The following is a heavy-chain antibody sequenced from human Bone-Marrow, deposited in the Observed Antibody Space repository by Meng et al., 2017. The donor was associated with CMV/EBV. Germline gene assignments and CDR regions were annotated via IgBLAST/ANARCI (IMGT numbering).Heavy chain of an antibody. CDR2: INPKSAGT. CDR3: TRTWIDSFTPDFDY. V-gene: IGHV1-2*06. Sequence: QGQVVESGREAKKPGASVKVSCKTSGYTFVGHYIHWVRQAPGQGLEWMGRINPKSAGTDYVEKFQGRVTMTRDTSNTIVYMELSRLTADDTAVYYCTRTWIDSFTPDFDYWGQGSLVTVSS. D-gene: IGHD2-2*03. CDR1: GYTFVGHY. J-gene: IGHJ4*02.